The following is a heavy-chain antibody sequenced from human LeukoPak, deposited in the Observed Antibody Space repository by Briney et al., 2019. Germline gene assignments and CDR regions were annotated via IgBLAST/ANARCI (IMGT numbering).Heavy chain of an antibody. CDR1: GFIFSNYG. CDR2: IRYDGSNK. V-gene: IGHV3-30*02. Sequence: PGGSLRLSCGASGFIFSNYGMHWVRQGPGKGLEWVAFIRYDGSNKDYADSVKGRFTISRDNSKKTLFLQMNRLRVDDTAVYYCAKDLRGMVRGVEWNWFDPWGQGTLVTVSS. D-gene: IGHD3-10*01. CDR3: AKDLRGMVRGVEWNWFDP. J-gene: IGHJ5*02.